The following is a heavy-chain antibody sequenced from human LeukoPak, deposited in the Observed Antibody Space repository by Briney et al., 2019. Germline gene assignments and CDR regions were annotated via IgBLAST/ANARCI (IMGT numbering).Heavy chain of an antibody. D-gene: IGHD6-19*01. V-gene: IGHV4-61*02. CDR2: IYTSGST. CDR1: GGSISSGSYY. J-gene: IGHJ4*02. CDR3: AIGIAVADYYFDY. Sequence: PSETLSLTCTVSGGSISSGSYYWSWIRQPAGKGLEWIGRIYTSGSTNYNPSLKSRVTMSVDTSKNQFSLKLSSVTAADTAVYYCAIGIAVADYYFDYWGQGTLVTVSS.